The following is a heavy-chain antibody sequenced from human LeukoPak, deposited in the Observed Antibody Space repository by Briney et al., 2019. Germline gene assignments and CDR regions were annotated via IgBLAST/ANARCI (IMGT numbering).Heavy chain of an antibody. Sequence: PGGSLRLSCAASGFTFSSYAMSWVRQAPGKGLEWVSAISGSGGSTYYADSVKGRFTISRDNSKNTLYLQMNSLRAEDTDVYYCAKDLGSRGYFDYWGQGTLVTVSS. CDR2: ISGSGGST. CDR3: AKDLGSRGYFDY. D-gene: IGHD6-13*01. CDR1: GFTFSSYA. V-gene: IGHV3-23*01. J-gene: IGHJ4*02.